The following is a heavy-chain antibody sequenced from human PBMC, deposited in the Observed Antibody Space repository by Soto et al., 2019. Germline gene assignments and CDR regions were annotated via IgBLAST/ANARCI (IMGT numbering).Heavy chain of an antibody. CDR2: IDPSHSYT. D-gene: IGHD2-15*01. Sequence: ESVKITREASAYSFRRYWFSWVRQMTGKGLEWMVRIDPSHSYTNYSPSFQGHVTISADKSITTAYRQWSRLKASDTAMYYCASGGFSGGICYSDSAYSGMDVWGQGTTVPVSS. V-gene: IGHV5-10-1*01. CDR3: ASGGFSGGICYSDSAYSGMDV. J-gene: IGHJ6*02. CDR1: AYSFRRYW.